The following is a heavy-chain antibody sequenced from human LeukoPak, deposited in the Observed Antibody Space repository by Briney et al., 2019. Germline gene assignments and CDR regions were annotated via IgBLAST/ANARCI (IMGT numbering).Heavy chain of an antibody. CDR1: RFTFSSYT. Sequence: GGSLRLSCATSRFTFSSYTMHWVRQAPGKGLEWVAVISYDGSNKYYADSVKGRFTISRDSSKNTLFLQMNSLRVEDTAVYYCARDPPGIAASGTYYWGQGTLVTVSS. V-gene: IGHV3-30*14. CDR3: ARDPPGIAASGTYY. CDR2: ISYDGSNK. J-gene: IGHJ4*02. D-gene: IGHD6-13*01.